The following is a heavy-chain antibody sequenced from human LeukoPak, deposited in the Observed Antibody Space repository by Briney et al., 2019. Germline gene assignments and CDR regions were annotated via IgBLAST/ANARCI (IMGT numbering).Heavy chain of an antibody. Sequence: ASVKVSCYASGYTFTSYDINWVRQVTGQGLEWMGRMNPNSGNTGYAQKLQGRVTMTRNTSISTAYMELSSLRSEDTAVYYCARGYVTMVRGVMLIWFDPWGQGTLVTVSS. J-gene: IGHJ5*02. CDR1: GYTFTSYD. D-gene: IGHD3-10*01. CDR2: MNPNSGNT. CDR3: ARGYVTMVRGVMLIWFDP. V-gene: IGHV1-8*01.